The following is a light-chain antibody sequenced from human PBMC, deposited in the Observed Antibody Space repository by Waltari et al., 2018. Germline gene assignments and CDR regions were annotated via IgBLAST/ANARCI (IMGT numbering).Light chain of an antibody. J-gene: IGKJ1*01. Sequence: ELVLTQSPGTLSLSPGERANLPCRASQSVSSSYLAWYQQKPGQAPRLLIYGASSRATGIPDRFSGSGSGTDFTLTISRLEPEDFAVYYCQQYGSSPRTFGQGTKVEIK. CDR3: QQYGSSPRT. CDR1: QSVSSSY. V-gene: IGKV3-20*01. CDR2: GAS.